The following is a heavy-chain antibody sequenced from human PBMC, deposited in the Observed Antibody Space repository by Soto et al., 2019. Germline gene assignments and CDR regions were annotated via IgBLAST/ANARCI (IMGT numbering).Heavy chain of an antibody. Sequence: PSETLSLTCTVSGGSISSYYWSWIRQPAGKGLEWIGRIYTSGSTNYNPSLKSRVTMSVDTSKNQFSLKLSSVTAADTAVYYCARDHRGSTYYYYGMGVWGQGNTVTVSS. J-gene: IGHJ6*02. V-gene: IGHV4-4*07. CDR1: GGSISSYY. D-gene: IGHD3-16*01. CDR3: ARDHRGSTYYYYGMGV. CDR2: IYTSGST.